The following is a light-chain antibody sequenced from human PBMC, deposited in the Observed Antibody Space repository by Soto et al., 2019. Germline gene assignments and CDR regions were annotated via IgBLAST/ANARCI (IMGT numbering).Light chain of an antibody. V-gene: IGKV3-20*01. CDR3: QQYGSSPRT. J-gene: IGKJ1*01. Sequence: VLAKSTGTLSLSPGERATLSCRASQTVRNNYFAWYQQTPGQAPRLLIYGASSSATGIPDSFSGSGSGTDFPPTISRLEAEDAAVYYCQQYGSSPRTFGQGTQVEIK. CDR1: QTVRNNY. CDR2: GAS.